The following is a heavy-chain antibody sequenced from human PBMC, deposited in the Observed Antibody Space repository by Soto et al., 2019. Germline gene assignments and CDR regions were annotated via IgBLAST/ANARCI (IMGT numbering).Heavy chain of an antibody. Sequence: QVQLVESGGGVVQPGRSLRLSCAASGFTFSSYGMHWVRQAPGKGLEWVAVIWYDGSNKYYADSVKGRFTISRDNSKNTLYLQMNSLRAEDTAVYYCAREFCSGGSCNFDYWGQGTLVTVSS. V-gene: IGHV3-33*01. CDR3: AREFCSGGSCNFDY. D-gene: IGHD2-15*01. J-gene: IGHJ4*02. CDR2: IWYDGSNK. CDR1: GFTFSSYG.